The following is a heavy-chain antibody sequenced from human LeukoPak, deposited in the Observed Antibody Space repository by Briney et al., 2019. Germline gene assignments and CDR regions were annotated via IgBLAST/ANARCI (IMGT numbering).Heavy chain of an antibody. D-gene: IGHD6-19*01. Sequence: PSQTLSLTCTVSGGSISSGSYYWSWIRQPAGKGLEWIGRIYTSGSTNYNPSLKSRVTISVDTSKNQFSLKLSSVTAADTAVYYCANYTAVAVGNWYFDLWGRGTLVTVSS. CDR2: IYTSGST. CDR3: ANYTAVAVGNWYFDL. J-gene: IGHJ2*01. V-gene: IGHV4-61*02. CDR1: GGSISSGSYY.